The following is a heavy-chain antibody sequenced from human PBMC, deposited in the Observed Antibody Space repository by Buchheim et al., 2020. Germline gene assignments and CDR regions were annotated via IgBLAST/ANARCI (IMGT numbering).Heavy chain of an antibody. CDR2: ISGSGGST. CDR3: AKGVVVAAKIYYCYYGMDV. V-gene: IGHV3-23*01. Sequence: EVQLLESGGGLVQPGGSLRLSCAASGFTFSSYAMSWVRQAPGKGLEWVSAISGSGGSTYYADPVKGRFTISRDNSKNTLYLQMNSLRAEDTAVYYCAKGVVVAAKIYYCYYGMDVWGQGTT. CDR1: GFTFSSYA. D-gene: IGHD2-15*01. J-gene: IGHJ6*02.